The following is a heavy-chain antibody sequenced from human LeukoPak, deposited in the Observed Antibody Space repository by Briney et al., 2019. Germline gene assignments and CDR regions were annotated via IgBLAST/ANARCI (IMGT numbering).Heavy chain of an antibody. J-gene: IGHJ4*02. Sequence: ASVKVSCKASGYTFTDYYMHWVRQAPGQGLEWMGWINANRGGANYAQRLQGRVTMTRDTSITTAYMELSRPKSDDTAVYYCARRYCSSTSCYYFDYWGQGTLVTVSS. CDR2: INANRGGA. CDR3: ARRYCSSTSCYYFDY. CDR1: GYTFTDYY. D-gene: IGHD2-2*01. V-gene: IGHV1-2*02.